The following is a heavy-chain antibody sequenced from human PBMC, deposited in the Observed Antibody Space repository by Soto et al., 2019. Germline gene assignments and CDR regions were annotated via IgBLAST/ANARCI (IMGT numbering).Heavy chain of an antibody. V-gene: IGHV1-18*01. Sequence: SVKVSCKASGYTFTSYGISWVRQAPGQGLEWMGWISAYNGNTNYAQKLQGRVTMTTDTSTSTAYMELRSLRSDDTAVYYCARDRISGWSDDGGFDPWGQGTLVTVSS. CDR2: ISAYNGNT. J-gene: IGHJ5*02. D-gene: IGHD6-19*01. CDR3: ARDRISGWSDDGGFDP. CDR1: GYTFTSYG.